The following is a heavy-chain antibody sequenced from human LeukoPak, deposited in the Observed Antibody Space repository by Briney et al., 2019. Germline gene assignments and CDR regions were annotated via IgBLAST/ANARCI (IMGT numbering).Heavy chain of an antibody. V-gene: IGHV2-5*02. Sequence: SGPTLVKPTQTLTLTCTFSGFSLSTSGVGVGWIRQPPGKALKWLALIYWDDDKRYSPSLKRRLTITKDTSKNQVVLTMTNMDPVDTATYYCAHRSSWRYFDYWGQGTLVTVSS. CDR2: IYWDDDK. CDR3: AHRSSWRYFDY. J-gene: IGHJ4*02. CDR1: GFSLSTSGVG. D-gene: IGHD6-13*01.